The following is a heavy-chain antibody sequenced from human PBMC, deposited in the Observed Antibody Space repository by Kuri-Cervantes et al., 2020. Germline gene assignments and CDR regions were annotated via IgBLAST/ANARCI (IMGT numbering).Heavy chain of an antibody. CDR2: INPNSGGA. CDR3: AKDDYGDYVGIDFDY. D-gene: IGHD4-17*01. Sequence: ASVKVSCKASGYTFTGYYMHWVRQAPGQGLEWMGWINPNSGGANYAQKFQGRVTMTRDTSISTAYMELSSLRSEDAAVYYCAKDDYGDYVGIDFDYWGQGTLVTVSS. J-gene: IGHJ4*02. V-gene: IGHV1-2*02. CDR1: GYTFTGYY.